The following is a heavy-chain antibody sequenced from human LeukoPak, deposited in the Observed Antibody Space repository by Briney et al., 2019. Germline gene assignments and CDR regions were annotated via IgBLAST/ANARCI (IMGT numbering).Heavy chain of an antibody. V-gene: IGHV3-53*01. CDR2: IYSGGST. J-gene: IGHJ4*02. CDR3: ARRAGGYSHPYDY. D-gene: IGHD4-23*01. Sequence: GGSLRLSCAVSGFAVSGNYMSWVRQAPGKGLEWVSLIYSGGSTYYADSVKGRFTISRDNSKNTLYLQMNSLRAEDTAVYYCARRAGGYSHPYDYWGQGTLVTVSS. CDR1: GFAVSGNY.